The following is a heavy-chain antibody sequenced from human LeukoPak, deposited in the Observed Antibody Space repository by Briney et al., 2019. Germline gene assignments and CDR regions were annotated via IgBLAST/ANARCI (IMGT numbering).Heavy chain of an antibody. CDR2: IIPIFGTA. J-gene: IGHJ4*02. V-gene: IGHV1-69*01. CDR3: ARGYGPGPPNY. Sequence: ASVKVSCKASGGTLSSYAISWVRQAPGQGLEWMGGIIPIFGTANYAQKFQGRVTITADESTSTAYMELSSLRSEDTAVYYCARGYGPGPPNYWGQGTLVTVSS. CDR1: GGTLSSYA. D-gene: IGHD3-10*01.